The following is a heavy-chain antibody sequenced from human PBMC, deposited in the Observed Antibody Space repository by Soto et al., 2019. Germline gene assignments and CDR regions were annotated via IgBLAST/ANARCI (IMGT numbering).Heavy chain of an antibody. J-gene: IGHJ6*03. Sequence: SETLSLTCTVSGGSIISYYWSWIRQPPGKGLEWIGYIYYSGSTNYNPSLKSRVTISVDTSKNQFSLKLSSVTAADTAVYYCARERSSWYPDDYYYYMDVWGKGTTVTVSS. D-gene: IGHD6-13*01. V-gene: IGHV4-59*01. CDR2: IYYSGST. CDR1: GGSIISYY. CDR3: ARERSSWYPDDYYYYMDV.